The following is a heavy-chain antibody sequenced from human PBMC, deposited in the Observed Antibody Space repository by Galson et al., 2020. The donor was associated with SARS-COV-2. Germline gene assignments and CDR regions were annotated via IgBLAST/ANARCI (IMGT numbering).Heavy chain of an antibody. CDR3: TTDPNKNYYDILTGYYYLDY. Sequence: GESLKISCAASGFTFSNAWMSWVRQAPGKGLEWVGRIKSKTDGGTTDYAAPVKGRFTISRDDSKNTLYLQMNSLKTEDTAVYYCTTDPNKNYYDILTGYYYLDYWGQGTLVTVSS. V-gene: IGHV3-15*01. CDR2: IKSKTDGGTT. D-gene: IGHD3-9*01. J-gene: IGHJ4*02. CDR1: GFTFSNAW.